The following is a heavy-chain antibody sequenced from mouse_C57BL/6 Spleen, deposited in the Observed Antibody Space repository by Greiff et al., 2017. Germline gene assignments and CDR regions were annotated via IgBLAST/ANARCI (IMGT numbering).Heavy chain of an antibody. CDR3: ARSGYSNYSAWFAY. CDR1: GYSFTGYF. V-gene: IGHV1-20*01. J-gene: IGHJ3*01. CDR2: INPYNGDT. D-gene: IGHD2-5*01. Sequence: EVQLQQSGPELVKPGDSVKISCKASGYSFTGYFMNWVMQSHGKSLEWIGRINPYNGDTFYNQKFKGKATLAVDKSSSTAHMELRSLTSEDSAVYYWARSGYSNYSAWFAYWGQGTLVTVSA.